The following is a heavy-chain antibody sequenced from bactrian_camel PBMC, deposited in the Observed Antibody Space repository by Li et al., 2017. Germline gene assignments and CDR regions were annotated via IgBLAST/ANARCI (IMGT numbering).Heavy chain of an antibody. Sequence: HVQLVESGGGSVQAGGSLRLSCVGSGFSDSTACMAWFRQAPGKEREGVAGIATGSGNTYYADSVKGRFTISSAGNTLYLQMNSLKPGDTAVYYCAADGGVSDYVPRPFAYWGQGTQVTVS. V-gene: IGHV3S1*01. CDR1: GFSDSTAC. CDR3: AADGGVSDYVPRPFAY. CDR2: IATGSGNT. D-gene: IGHD4*01. J-gene: IGHJ6*01.